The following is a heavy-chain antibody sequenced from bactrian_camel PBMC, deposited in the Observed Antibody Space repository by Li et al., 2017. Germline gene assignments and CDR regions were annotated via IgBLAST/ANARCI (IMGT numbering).Heavy chain of an antibody. V-gene: IGHV3S1*01. D-gene: IGHD3*01. J-gene: IGHJ4*01. Sequence: HVQLVESGGGLVQPGGSLRLSCAASGFTFSSVNMNWVRQAPGKGLEWISVINSGGGSTYYADSVTGRFTGSRDNAKDTLYLQMNSLKSEDTALYYCVTEPMYWGQGTQGTVS. CDR3: VTEPMY. CDR1: GFTFSSVN. CDR2: INSGGGST.